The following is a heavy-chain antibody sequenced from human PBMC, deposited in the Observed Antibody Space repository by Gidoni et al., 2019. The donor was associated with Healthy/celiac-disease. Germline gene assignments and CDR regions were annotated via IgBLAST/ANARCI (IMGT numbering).Heavy chain of an antibody. J-gene: IGHJ4*02. V-gene: IGHV4-61*02. Sequence: QVQLQESGPGLVKPSQTLSLTCTVSGGSISSGSYYWSWIRQPAGKGLEWIGRIYTSGSTNYNPSLKSRVTISVDTSKNQFSLKLSSVTAADTAVYYCARDAEGYYYDSSGYYFEAGFRYWGQGTLVTVSS. D-gene: IGHD3-22*01. CDR1: GGSISSGSYY. CDR2: IYTSGST. CDR3: ARDAEGYYYDSSGYYFEAGFRY.